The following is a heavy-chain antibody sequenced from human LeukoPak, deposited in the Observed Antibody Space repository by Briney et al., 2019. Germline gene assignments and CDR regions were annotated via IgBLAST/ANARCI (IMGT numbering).Heavy chain of an antibody. V-gene: IGHV3-21*01. CDR1: GFTFSSYA. J-gene: IGHJ4*02. CDR2: ISTSSSYI. D-gene: IGHD2-21*02. CDR3: ARDSKVTADLPHF. Sequence: AGSLRLSCAASGFTFSSYAMSWVRQAPGKGLEWIAAISTSSSYIYYADSLKGRFTISRDNAKNSLYLQMNSLRADDTAEYYCARDSKVTADLPHFWAQGTRVSVSS.